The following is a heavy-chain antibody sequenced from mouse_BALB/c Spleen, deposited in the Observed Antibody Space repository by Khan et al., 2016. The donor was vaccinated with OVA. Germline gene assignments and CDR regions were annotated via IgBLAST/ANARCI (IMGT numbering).Heavy chain of an antibody. D-gene: IGHD2-3*01. CDR3: ARRGDCYYGAMDY. Sequence: EVKLLESGPGLVKPSQSLSLTCTVTGYSITSDYAWNWIRQFPGNKLEWMGYISYSGSTSYNPSLKSRISITRDTSKNQFFLQLNSVTTEDTATYYGARRGDCYYGAMDYWGKGTSVTVSS. J-gene: IGHJ4*01. CDR2: ISYSGST. V-gene: IGHV3-2*02. CDR1: GYSITSDYA.